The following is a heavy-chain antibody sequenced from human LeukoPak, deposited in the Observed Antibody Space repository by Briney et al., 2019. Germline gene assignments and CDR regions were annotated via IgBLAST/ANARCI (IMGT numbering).Heavy chain of an antibody. Sequence: PSETLSLTCTVSGGSISSGGYYWSWIRQHPGKGLEWIGSIYYSGSTYYNPSLKSRVTISVDTSKNQFSLKLSSVTAADTAVYYCARMRGVGSSGSLFDYWGQGTLVTVSS. CDR1: GGSISSGGYY. V-gene: IGHV4-39*07. D-gene: IGHD3-22*01. CDR3: ARMRGVGSSGSLFDY. J-gene: IGHJ4*02. CDR2: IYYSGST.